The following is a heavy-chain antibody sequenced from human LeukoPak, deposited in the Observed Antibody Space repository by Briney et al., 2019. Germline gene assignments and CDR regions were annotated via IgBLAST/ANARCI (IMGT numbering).Heavy chain of an antibody. CDR3: ARDGSGFYYYYCMDV. Sequence: PGGSLRLSCAASGFTFTDYSMTWVRQAPGKGLEWVSSISTVSTYTFYSDSVKGRFTISRDNRKNTLYLQMSSLSAEDTAVYYCARDGSGFYYYYCMDVWGKGTAVTVSS. D-gene: IGHD6-25*01. CDR2: ISTVSTYT. J-gene: IGHJ6*03. CDR1: GFTFTDYS. V-gene: IGHV3-21*01.